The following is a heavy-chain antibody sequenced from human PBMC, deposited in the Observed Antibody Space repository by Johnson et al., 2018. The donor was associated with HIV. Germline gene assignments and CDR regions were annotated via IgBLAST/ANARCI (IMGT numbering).Heavy chain of an antibody. CDR1: KFTFSSYP. Sequence: QVQLVESGGGVVQPGRSLRLSCAASKFTFSSYPMHWVRQGPGKGLEWVALISYDGTNKYYADSAKGRFTISRDNSRNTLFLQMNSLRVEDTAAYYCARGVKQQLSVVDAFGIWGQGTMVTVSS. J-gene: IGHJ3*02. V-gene: IGHV3-30*04. D-gene: IGHD6-13*01. CDR3: ARGVKQQLSVVDAFGI. CDR2: ISYDGTNK.